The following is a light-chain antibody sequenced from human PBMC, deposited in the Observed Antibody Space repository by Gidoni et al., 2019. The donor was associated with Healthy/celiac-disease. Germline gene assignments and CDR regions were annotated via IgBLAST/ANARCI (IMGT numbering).Light chain of an antibody. V-gene: IGKV3-15*01. CDR1: QSVSSN. CDR3: QQYNNWTPWT. J-gene: IGKJ1*01. CDR2: GAS. Sequence: EFLMPQSPATLSVSPGERATLSCRASQSVSSNLAWYQQKPGQAPRLLIYGASNRATGIPARFSGSGSGTEFTLTISSLQSEDCAVYYCQQYNNWTPWTFXXXTKVEIK.